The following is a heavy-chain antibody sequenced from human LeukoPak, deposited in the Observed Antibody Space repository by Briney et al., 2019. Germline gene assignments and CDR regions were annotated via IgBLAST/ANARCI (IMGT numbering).Heavy chain of an antibody. Sequence: ASVKVSCKASGYTFTGYYMHWVRQAPGQGLEWMGWINPNSGGTNYAQKFQGWVTMTRDTSISTAYMELSRLRSDDTAVYYCARGPYDAVIGASQQSKTEYFQHWGQGTLVTVSS. J-gene: IGHJ1*01. CDR2: INPNSGGT. CDR3: ARGPYDAVIGASQQSKTEYFQH. D-gene: IGHD3-10*01. CDR1: GYTFTGYY. V-gene: IGHV1-2*04.